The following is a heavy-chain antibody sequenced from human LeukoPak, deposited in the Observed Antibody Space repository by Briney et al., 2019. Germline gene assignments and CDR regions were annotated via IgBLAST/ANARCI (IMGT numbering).Heavy chain of an antibody. J-gene: IGHJ4*02. CDR1: GGTFSSYA. D-gene: IGHD3-3*01. Sequence: ASVKVSCKASGGTFSSYAICWVRQAPGQGLEWMGGIIPIFGTANYAQKFQGRVTITTDESTSTAYMELSSLRSEDTAVYYCATLTPWSGDDGGDLDYWGQGTLVTVSS. V-gene: IGHV1-69*05. CDR3: ATLTPWSGDDGGDLDY. CDR2: IIPIFGTA.